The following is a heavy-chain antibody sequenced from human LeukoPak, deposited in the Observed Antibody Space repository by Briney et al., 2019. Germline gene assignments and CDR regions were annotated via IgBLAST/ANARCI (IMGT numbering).Heavy chain of an antibody. J-gene: IGHJ4*02. CDR1: GFTFSSYE. CDR3: ARDGGHSSSWTFDY. CDR2: ISSSGSTI. Sequence: GGSLRLSCAASGFTFSSYEMNWVRQAPGKGLEWGSYISSSGSTIYYADSVKGRFTISRDNAKNSLYLQMNSLRAEDTAVYYCARDGGHSSSWTFDYWGQGTLVTVSS. V-gene: IGHV3-48*03. D-gene: IGHD6-13*01.